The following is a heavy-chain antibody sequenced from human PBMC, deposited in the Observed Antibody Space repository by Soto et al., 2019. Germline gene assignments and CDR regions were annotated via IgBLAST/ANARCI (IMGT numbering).Heavy chain of an antibody. CDR1: GGSISSGDDY. CDR3: ARALIQLWPHYYYGMDV. CDR2: IYYSGTT. D-gene: IGHD5-18*01. Sequence: SETLSLTCTVSGGSISSGDDYWSWIRQPPGKGLEWIGYIYYSGTTYYNPSLKSRVTISVDTSKNQFSLKLSSVTAADTAVYYCARALIQLWPHYYYGMDVWGQGTTVTVS. V-gene: IGHV4-30-4*01. J-gene: IGHJ6*02.